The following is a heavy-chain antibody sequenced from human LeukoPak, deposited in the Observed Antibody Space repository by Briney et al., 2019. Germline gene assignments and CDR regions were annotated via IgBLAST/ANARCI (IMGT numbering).Heavy chain of an antibody. CDR1: GVSISSYY. J-gene: IGHJ6*03. V-gene: IGHV4-4*07. Sequence: SETLSLTCTVSGVSISSYYWRWVRQPAGKGLEWIGRIYTSGSTNYNPSLKSRVTMSVDTSKNQFSLKLSSVTAADTAVYYCARDQKDGTYYDILTGYSEGPYYYMDVWGKGTTVTVSS. CDR3: ARDQKDGTYYDILTGYSEGPYYYMDV. D-gene: IGHD3-9*01. CDR2: IYTSGST.